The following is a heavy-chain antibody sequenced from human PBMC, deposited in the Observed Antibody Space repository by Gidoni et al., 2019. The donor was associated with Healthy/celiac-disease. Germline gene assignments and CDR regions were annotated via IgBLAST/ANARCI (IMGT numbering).Heavy chain of an antibody. D-gene: IGHD5-18*01. J-gene: IGHJ5*02. V-gene: IGHV4-31*03. CDR3: ARLDTAMVTGFDP. Sequence: QVQLQESGPGLVKPSQTLSLTCTVSGGSISSGGYYWSWTRQHPGKGLEWIGYIYYSGSTYYNPSLKSRVTISVDTSKNQFSLKLSSVTAADTAVYYCARLDTAMVTGFDPWGQGTLVTVSS. CDR1: GGSISSGGYY. CDR2: IYYSGST.